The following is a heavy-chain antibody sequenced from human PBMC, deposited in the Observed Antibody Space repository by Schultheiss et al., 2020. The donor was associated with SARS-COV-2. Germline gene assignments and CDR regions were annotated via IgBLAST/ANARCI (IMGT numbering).Heavy chain of an antibody. V-gene: IGHV3-53*01. Sequence: GGSLRLSCAASGLTVSSNHMSWVRQAPGKGPEWVSLIRSGGSTDYADSVKGRFTISRDNAKNSLYLQMNSLRDEDTAVYYCARDYRGGEDYWGQGTLVTVSS. CDR1: GLTVSSNH. D-gene: IGHD3-16*01. CDR2: IRSGGST. CDR3: ARDYRGGEDY. J-gene: IGHJ4*02.